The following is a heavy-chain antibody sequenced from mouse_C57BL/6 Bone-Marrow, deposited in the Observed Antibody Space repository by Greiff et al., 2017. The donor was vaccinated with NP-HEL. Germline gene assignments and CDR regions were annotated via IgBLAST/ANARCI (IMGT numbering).Heavy chain of an antibody. CDR2: IDPSDSYT. D-gene: IGHD4-1*01. CDR1: GYTFTSYW. J-gene: IGHJ1*03. Sequence: QVQLQQPGAELVMPGASVKLSCKASGYTFTSYWMHWVKQRPGQGLEWIGEIDPSDSYTNYNQKFKGKSTLTVDKSSSTAYMQLSSLTSEDSAVYYCARDWDDRYFDVWGTGTTVTVSS. V-gene: IGHV1-69*01. CDR3: ARDWDDRYFDV.